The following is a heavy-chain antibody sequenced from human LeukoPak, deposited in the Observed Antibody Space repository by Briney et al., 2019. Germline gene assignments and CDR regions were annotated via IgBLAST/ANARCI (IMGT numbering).Heavy chain of an antibody. CDR2: IKQDGSQK. CDR3: ARDKVNGRMTRSLFDY. CDR1: GFTFTSYL. D-gene: IGHD1-1*01. Sequence: GGSLRLSCSASGFTFTSYLMTWVRQGPGKGLEWVAHIKQDGSQKNYVDSVKGRFTISRDNAQNSLYLQMDGLTDEDTAVYYCARDKVNGRMTRSLFDYWGQRTLVTVSS. V-gene: IGHV3-7*01. J-gene: IGHJ4*02.